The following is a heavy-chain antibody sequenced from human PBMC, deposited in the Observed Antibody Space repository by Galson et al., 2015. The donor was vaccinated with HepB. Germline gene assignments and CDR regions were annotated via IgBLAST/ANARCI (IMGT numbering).Heavy chain of an antibody. CDR2: ISWNSDFT. J-gene: IGHJ5*02. CDR1: GFTFEDYA. CDR3: AKCGVLSSGWCNYFDP. D-gene: IGHD6-19*01. V-gene: IGHV3-9*01. Sequence: SLRLSCAASGFTFEDYAMHWVRQVPGKGLEWVSGISWNSDFTGYADSVRGRFTISRDNAKYFLYLQMNSLGAEDTAVYYCAKCGVLSSGWCNYFDPWGQGTLVTVSS.